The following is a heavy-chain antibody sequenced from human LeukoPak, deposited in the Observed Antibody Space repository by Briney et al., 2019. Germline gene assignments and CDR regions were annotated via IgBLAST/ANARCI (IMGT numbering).Heavy chain of an antibody. CDR2: IRYDGSNK. V-gene: IGHV3-30*02. Sequence: PGGSLRLSCAASGFTFSSYGMHWVRQAPGKGLEWVAFIRYDGSNKYYADSVKGRFTISRDNSKNTLYLQMNSLRAEDTAVYYCLGSGRVGKYYFDYWGQGTLVTVSS. CDR1: GFTFSSYG. J-gene: IGHJ4*02. CDR3: LGSGRVGKYYFDY. D-gene: IGHD3-10*01.